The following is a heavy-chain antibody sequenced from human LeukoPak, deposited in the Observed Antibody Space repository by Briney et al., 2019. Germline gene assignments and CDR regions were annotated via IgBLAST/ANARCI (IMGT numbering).Heavy chain of an antibody. Sequence: GGSLRLSCAASGFTFSTYGMHWVRQAPGKGLEWVAVISYDVSNKYYADSVKGRFTTSRDNSKNTLYLQMSSLRTEDTAIYYCVKAQYDFWSGLDYWGQGTLVTVSS. D-gene: IGHD3-3*01. CDR3: VKAQYDFWSGLDY. CDR1: GFTFSTYG. CDR2: ISYDVSNK. J-gene: IGHJ4*02. V-gene: IGHV3-30*18.